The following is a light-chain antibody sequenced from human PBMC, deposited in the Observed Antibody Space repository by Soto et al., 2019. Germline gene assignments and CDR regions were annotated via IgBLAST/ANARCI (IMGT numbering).Light chain of an antibody. V-gene: IGKV3-11*01. Sequence: EIVLTQSPATLSLSPGERATLSYRASQNIGNYLAWYQQKPGQAPRLLIYDASNRATGIPARFSGSGSGTDFTLTISSLEPEDFAVYYCQQRSDWPPPFTFGPGTKLDI. CDR1: QNIGNY. J-gene: IGKJ3*01. CDR3: QQRSDWPPPFT. CDR2: DAS.